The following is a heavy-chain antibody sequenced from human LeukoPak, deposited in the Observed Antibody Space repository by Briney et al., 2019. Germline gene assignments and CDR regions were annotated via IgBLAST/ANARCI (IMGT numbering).Heavy chain of an antibody. V-gene: IGHV1-69*05. J-gene: IGHJ5*02. CDR3: ARGANGLITMVRGVTYNWFDP. CDR2: IIPIFGTA. Sequence: ASVKVSCKASGGTFSSYAISWVRQAPGQGLKWMGGIIPIFGTANYAQKFQGRVTITTDESTSTAYMELSSLRSEDTAVYYCARGANGLITMVRGVTYNWFDPWGQGTLVTVSS. D-gene: IGHD3-10*01. CDR1: GGTFSSYA.